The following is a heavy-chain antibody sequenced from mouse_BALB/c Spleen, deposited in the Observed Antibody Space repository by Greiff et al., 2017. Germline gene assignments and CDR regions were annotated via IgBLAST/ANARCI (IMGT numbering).Heavy chain of an antibody. D-gene: IGHD4-1*01. Sequence: VQLQQSGPELVKPGASVKMSCKASGYTFTSYVMHWVKQKPGQGLEWIGYINTYNDGTKYNEKFKGKATLTSDKSSSTAYMELSSLTSEDSAVYYCARGKLGYAMDYWGQGTSVTVSS. CDR3: ARGKLGYAMDY. CDR1: GYTFTSYV. V-gene: IGHV1-14*01. J-gene: IGHJ4*01. CDR2: INTYNDGT.